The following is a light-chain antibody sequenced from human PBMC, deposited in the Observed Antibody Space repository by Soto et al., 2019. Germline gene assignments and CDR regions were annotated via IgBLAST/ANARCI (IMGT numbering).Light chain of an antibody. CDR1: QSLLHSNGYTY. J-gene: IGKJ1*01. CDR3: MQALQTPWT. CDR2: WGS. Sequence: DIVMTQSPLSLPVTAGEPASVSCRSSQSLLHSNGYTYLDWYLQKPGQSPQLLIYWGSIRASGVPDRFSGSGSGTDFTLKISRVEAEDVGVYYCMQALQTPWTFGQGTKVDIK. V-gene: IGKV2-28*01.